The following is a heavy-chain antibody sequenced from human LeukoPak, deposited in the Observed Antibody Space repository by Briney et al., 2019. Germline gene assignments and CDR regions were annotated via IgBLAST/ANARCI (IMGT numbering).Heavy chain of an antibody. CDR2: IHSGGST. Sequence: GGSLRLSCAASGFTVSSNYMSWVRQAPGKGLEWVSVIHSGGSTYYADSVKGRFTISRDNSKNTLYLQMNSLRAEDTAVYYCARDEYGDYYFDYWGQGTLVTVSS. V-gene: IGHV3-66*01. CDR1: GFTVSSNY. CDR3: ARDEYGDYYFDY. D-gene: IGHD4-17*01. J-gene: IGHJ4*02.